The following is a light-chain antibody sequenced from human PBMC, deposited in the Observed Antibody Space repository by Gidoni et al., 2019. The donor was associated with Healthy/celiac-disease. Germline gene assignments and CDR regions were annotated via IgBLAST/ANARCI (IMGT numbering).Light chain of an antibody. CDR2: DAS. Sequence: IVLTQSPANLSFSPGEGATLTCRASQRVSSYLDWYQQKPGQAPRLLIYDASNWPSGIPSRFSGSGSGTDFTLTISSLEPEDFAVYYCQQRSNSPLTFGGXTKVEIK. CDR1: QRVSSY. CDR3: QQRSNSPLT. V-gene: IGKV3-11*01. J-gene: IGKJ4*01.